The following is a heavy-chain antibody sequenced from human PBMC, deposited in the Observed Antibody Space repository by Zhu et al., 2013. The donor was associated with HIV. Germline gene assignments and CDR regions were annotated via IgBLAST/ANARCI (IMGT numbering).Heavy chain of an antibody. V-gene: IGHV1-69*06. D-gene: IGHD2-15*01. CDR3: ARGNRYCSGGTCYLDS. CDR2: IIPVFGTT. CDR1: GDTFSSSA. J-gene: IGHJ4*02. Sequence: QVQLVQSGAEVKRPGSSVKVSCKASGDTFSSSAISWVRQAPGQGLDWMGGIIPVFGTTYYAQKFQGRVTITADRSTSTAYMDLSSLRSEDTAVYYCARGNRYCSGGTCYLDSWGQGNPGSPSP.